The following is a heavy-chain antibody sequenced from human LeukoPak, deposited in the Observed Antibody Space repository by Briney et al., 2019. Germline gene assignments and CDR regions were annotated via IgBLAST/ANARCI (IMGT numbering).Heavy chain of an antibody. CDR1: GFTFSSYW. D-gene: IGHD5-18*01. CDR2: IKQDGIGN. J-gene: IGHJ4*02. CDR3: ARDRWGYRYGGG. V-gene: IGHV3-7*01. Sequence: GGSLRLSCAASGFTFSSYWMTWVRQAPGKGLEGVANIKQDGIGNYYVDSVKGRFTISSDNDKNSRSLQMNSLRADDTHVYECARDRWGYRYGGGWGQGTLVTVSS.